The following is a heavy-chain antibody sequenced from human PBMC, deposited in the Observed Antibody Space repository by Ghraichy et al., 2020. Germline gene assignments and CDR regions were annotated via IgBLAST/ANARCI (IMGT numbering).Heavy chain of an antibody. CDR1: GYTLTELS. CDR3: ATLGRDYDYVWGSYRYQEPFDY. CDR2: FDPEDGET. J-gene: IGHJ4*02. Sequence: ASVKVSCKVSGYTLTELSMHWVRQAPGKGLEWMGGFDPEDGETIYAQKFQGRVTMTEDTSTDTAYMELSSLRSEDTAVYYCATLGRDYDYVWGSYRYQEPFDYWGQGSLVTGS. V-gene: IGHV1-24*01. D-gene: IGHD3-16*02.